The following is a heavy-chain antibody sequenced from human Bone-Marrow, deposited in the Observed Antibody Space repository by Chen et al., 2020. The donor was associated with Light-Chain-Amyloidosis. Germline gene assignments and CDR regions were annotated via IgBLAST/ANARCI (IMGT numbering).Heavy chain of an antibody. CDR2: ISYDGNNQ. CDR3: AKDLQTYGDYDYYYYGLDV. J-gene: IGHJ6*02. D-gene: IGHD4-17*01. Sequence: QVQLVESGGGVVQPGKSRRLSCAASGFTFRTYGMHWVRQAPGNGLVWGALISYDGNNQYYSDSVKGRFTISRDNSKNTVYLQINSLRLEDTALYYCAKDLQTYGDYDYYYYGLDVWGQGTAVTVSS. V-gene: IGHV3-30*18. CDR1: GFTFRTYG.